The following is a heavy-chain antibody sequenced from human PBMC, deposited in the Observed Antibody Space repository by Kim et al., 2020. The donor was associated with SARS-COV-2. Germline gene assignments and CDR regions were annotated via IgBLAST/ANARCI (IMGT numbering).Heavy chain of an antibody. CDR1: GFTFSSYW. Sequence: GGSLRLSCAASGFTFSSYWMHWVRQAPGKGLVWVSRINSDGSITSYADSVKGRFTISRDNAKNTLYLQMNSLRAEDTAVYYCARDPWYSSGWYGSWFDPWGQGTLVTVSS. V-gene: IGHV3-74*01. D-gene: IGHD6-19*01. J-gene: IGHJ5*02. CDR3: ARDPWYSSGWYGSWFDP. CDR2: INSDGSIT.